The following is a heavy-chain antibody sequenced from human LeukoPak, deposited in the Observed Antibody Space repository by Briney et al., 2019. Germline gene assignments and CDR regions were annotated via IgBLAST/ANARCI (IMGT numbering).Heavy chain of an antibody. CDR2: IYSSGST. V-gene: IGHV4-61*02. J-gene: IGHJ4*02. CDR3: ASGDFDY. CDR1: GGSISSGSYY. Sequence: SETLSLTCTVSGGSISSGSYYWNWIRQPAGKGLEWIGRIYSSGSTYYNPSLKSRVTISVDTSKNQFSLKLSSVTAADTAVYYCASGDFDYWGQGTLVTVSS. D-gene: IGHD3-16*01.